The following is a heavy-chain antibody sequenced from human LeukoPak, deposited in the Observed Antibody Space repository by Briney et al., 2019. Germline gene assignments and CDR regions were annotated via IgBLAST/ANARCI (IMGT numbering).Heavy chain of an antibody. CDR2: IPYDGKNN. D-gene: IGHD3-16*01. CDR3: ARLRGHDYVWGSYAY. V-gene: IGHV3-30*04. CDR1: GFTFSSYA. J-gene: IGHJ4*02. Sequence: PGGSLRLSCVVSGFTFSSYAMHGVRQAPGTGLEWVAVIPYDGKNNHYADSVKGRFTISRDNSKNTVYLQMNSLRAEDTAVYFCARLRGHDYVWGSYAYWGQGTLVAVSS.